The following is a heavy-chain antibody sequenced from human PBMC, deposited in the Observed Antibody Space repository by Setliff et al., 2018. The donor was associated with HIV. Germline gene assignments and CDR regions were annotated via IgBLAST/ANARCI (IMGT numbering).Heavy chain of an antibody. CDR3: CSGWYYFDY. CDR1: GFTFDDYG. D-gene: IGHD6-19*01. V-gene: IGHV3-20*04. J-gene: IGHJ4*02. Sequence: GESLTISSAASGFTFDDYGMSWVRQAPGKGLEWVSGINWNGGSTGYADSVKGRFTISRDNAKNSLYLQMNSLRAEDTALYYCCSGWYYFDYWGQGTLVTVPQ. CDR2: INWNGGST.